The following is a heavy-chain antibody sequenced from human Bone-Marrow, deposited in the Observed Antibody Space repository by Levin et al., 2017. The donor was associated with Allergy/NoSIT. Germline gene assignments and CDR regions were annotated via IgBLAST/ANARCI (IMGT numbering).Heavy chain of an antibody. D-gene: IGHD3-22*01. J-gene: IGHJ3*02. CDR2: LYNSGSV. CDR1: GGSISYYY. CDR3: ARVKYYYDSDGHHGFAFDI. V-gene: IGHV4-59*01. Sequence: SETLSLTCTVSGGSISYYYLSWIRQSPGKRLEWIGYLYNSGSVNHNPSLKSRVIMSADTSKNEFSLKLSSVTAADTAVYYCARVKYYYDSDGHHGFAFDIWGQGTMVTVSS.